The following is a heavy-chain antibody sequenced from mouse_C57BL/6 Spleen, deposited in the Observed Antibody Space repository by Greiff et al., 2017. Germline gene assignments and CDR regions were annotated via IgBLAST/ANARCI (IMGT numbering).Heavy chain of an antibody. D-gene: IGHD2-3*01. Sequence: LLESGAELARPGASVKLSCKASGYTFTSYGISWVKQRTGQGLEWIGEIYPRSGNTYYNEKFKGKATLTADKSSSTAYMELRSLTSEDSAVYFCAREDGYPAYWGQGTLVTVSA. CDR1: GYTFTSYG. CDR2: IYPRSGNT. CDR3: AREDGYPAY. V-gene: IGHV1-81*01. J-gene: IGHJ3*01.